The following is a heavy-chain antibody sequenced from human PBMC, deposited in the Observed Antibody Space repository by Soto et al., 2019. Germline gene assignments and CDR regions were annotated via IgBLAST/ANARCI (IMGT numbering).Heavy chain of an antibody. J-gene: IGHJ6*02. CDR3: AMVRRAQDYYGMDV. CDR2: ISGSGGST. Sequence: EVQLLESGGGLVQPGGSLRLSCAASGFTFSSYAMSWVRQAPGKGLEWVSAISGSGGSTYYADSVKGRFTISRDNSKNTLYLQMNSLRAEDTAVYYCAMVRRAQDYYGMDVWGQGTTVTVSS. CDR1: GFTFSSYA. D-gene: IGHD3-10*01. V-gene: IGHV3-23*01.